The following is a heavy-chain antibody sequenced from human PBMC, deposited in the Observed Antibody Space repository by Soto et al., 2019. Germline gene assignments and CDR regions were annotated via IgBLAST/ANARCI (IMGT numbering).Heavy chain of an antibody. CDR1: GGSFSGDY. CDR3: ARGGGEMATIGYFDY. Sequence: PSETLSLTCAVYGGSFSGDYWSWIRQPPGKVLEWIGEINHSGSTNYNPSLKSRVTISVDTSKNQFSLKLSSVTAADTAVYYCARGGGEMATIGYFDYWGQGTLVT. V-gene: IGHV4-34*01. J-gene: IGHJ4*02. D-gene: IGHD5-12*01. CDR2: INHSGST.